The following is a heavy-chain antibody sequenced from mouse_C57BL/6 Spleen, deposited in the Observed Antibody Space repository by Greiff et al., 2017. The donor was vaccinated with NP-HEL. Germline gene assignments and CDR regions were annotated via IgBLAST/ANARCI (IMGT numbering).Heavy chain of an antibody. Sequence: QVQLQQPGAELVRPGTSVKLSCKASGYTFTSYWMHWVKQRPGQGLEWIGVIDPSDSYTNYNQKFKGKATLTVDTSSSTAYMQLSSLTSEDSAVYYGARQGTTVDYWGQGTTLTVSS. CDR1: GYTFTSYW. CDR2: IDPSDSYT. V-gene: IGHV1-59*01. D-gene: IGHD1-1*01. CDR3: ARQGTTVDY. J-gene: IGHJ2*01.